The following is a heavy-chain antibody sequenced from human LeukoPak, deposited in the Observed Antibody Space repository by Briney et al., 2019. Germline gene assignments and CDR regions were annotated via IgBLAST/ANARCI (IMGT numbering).Heavy chain of an antibody. Sequence: AASVKVSCKASGGTFSSYAISWVRQAPGQGLEWMGGIIPIFGTANYAQKFQGRVTVTSDMSTSMVYMDLSSLRSEDTAVYYCARGRITSYYSSSGFYPRDFWGQGTLVTVSS. CDR2: IIPIFGTA. D-gene: IGHD3-22*01. CDR3: ARGRITSYYSSSGFYPRDF. J-gene: IGHJ4*02. V-gene: IGHV1-69*05. CDR1: GGTFSSYA.